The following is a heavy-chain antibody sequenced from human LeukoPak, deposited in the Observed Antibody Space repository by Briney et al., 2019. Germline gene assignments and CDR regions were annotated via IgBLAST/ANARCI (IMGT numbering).Heavy chain of an antibody. V-gene: IGHV4-30-2*01. J-gene: IGHJ3*02. Sequence: SSETLSLTCAVSGGSISSGGYSWSWLRQPPGKGLEWIGYIYHSGSTYYNPSLKSRVTISVDRSKNQFSLKLSSVTAADTAVYYCARAHDYDFWSGYPDAFDIWGQGTMVTVSS. CDR2: IYHSGST. D-gene: IGHD3-3*01. CDR3: ARAHDYDFWSGYPDAFDI. CDR1: GGSISSGGYS.